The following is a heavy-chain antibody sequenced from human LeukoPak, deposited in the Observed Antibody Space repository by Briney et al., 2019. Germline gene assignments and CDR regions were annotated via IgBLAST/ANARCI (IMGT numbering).Heavy chain of an antibody. J-gene: IGHJ4*02. Sequence: GGSLRLSCAASGFTLSSYWMSWVRQAPGKGLEWVAKIKQDGSEKHYVDSVKGRFTISRDNAKNSVYLQMNTLRAEDTAVYYCARYIETPRRDLDYWGQGTLVTVSS. CDR1: GFTLSSYW. CDR3: ARYIETPRRDLDY. CDR2: IKQDGSEK. D-gene: IGHD4-23*01. V-gene: IGHV3-7*01.